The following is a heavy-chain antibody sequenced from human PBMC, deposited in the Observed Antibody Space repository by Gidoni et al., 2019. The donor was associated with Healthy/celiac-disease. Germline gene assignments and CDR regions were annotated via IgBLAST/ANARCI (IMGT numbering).Heavy chain of an antibody. CDR2: INHSGST. CDR1: GGSFSGYY. CDR3: ARTHYYDSSGYDY. D-gene: IGHD3-22*01. J-gene: IGHJ4*02. V-gene: IGHV4-34*01. Sequence: QVQLQQWGAGLLKPSETLSLNCTVYGGSFSGYYWSWIRQPPGKGLEWIGEINHSGSTNYNPSLKSRVTISVDTSKNQFSLKVSSVTTADTAVYYCARTHYYDSSGYDYWGQGTLVTVSS.